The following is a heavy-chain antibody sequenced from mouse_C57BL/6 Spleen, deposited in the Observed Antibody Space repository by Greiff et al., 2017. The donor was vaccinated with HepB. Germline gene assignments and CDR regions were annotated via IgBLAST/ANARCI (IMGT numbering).Heavy chain of an antibody. CDR3: ARDARHDYGDY. CDR2: ISDGGSYT. V-gene: IGHV5-4*01. CDR1: GFTFSSYA. D-gene: IGHD2-4*01. J-gene: IGHJ2*01. Sequence: DVMLVESGGGLVKPGGSLKLSCAASGFTFSSYAMSWVRQTPEKRLEWVATISDGGSYTYYPDNVKGRFTISRDNAKNNLYLQMSHLKSEDTAMYYCARDARHDYGDYWGQGTTLTVSS.